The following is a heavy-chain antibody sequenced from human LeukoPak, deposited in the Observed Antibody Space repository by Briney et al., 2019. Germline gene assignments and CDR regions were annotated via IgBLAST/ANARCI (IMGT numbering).Heavy chain of an antibody. Sequence: GESLRLSCAASGFTFITYTMNWVRQAPGKGLEWVSSVSSSSTNTHYADSVKGRFTISRDNSKNTLYLQMNSLRAEDTAVYYCAKGSVTADFDYWGQGTLVTVSS. J-gene: IGHJ4*02. CDR3: AKGSVTADFDY. D-gene: IGHD2-21*02. CDR2: VSSSSTNT. CDR1: GFTFITYT. V-gene: IGHV3-21*04.